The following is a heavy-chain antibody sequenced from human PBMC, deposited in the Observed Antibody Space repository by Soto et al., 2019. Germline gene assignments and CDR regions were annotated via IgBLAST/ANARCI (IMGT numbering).Heavy chain of an antibody. J-gene: IGHJ6*02. CDR3: ARDYYDSSGYYPNSYYYGLDV. CDR1: GFALDSYG. CDR2: ISGSSGNI. Sequence: GGSLRLSCEASGFALDSYGMNWVRQAPGEGLEWVAFISGSSGNIFYGDSVRGRFTISRDNAKKSVFLQMNSLRAEDTAVYYCARDYYDSSGYYPNSYYYGLDVWAQGNKVTVSS. D-gene: IGHD3-22*01. V-gene: IGHV3-21*01.